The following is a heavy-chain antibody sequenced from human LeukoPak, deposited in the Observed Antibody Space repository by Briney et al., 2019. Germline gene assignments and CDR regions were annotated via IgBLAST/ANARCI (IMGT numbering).Heavy chain of an antibody. J-gene: IGHJ3*02. Sequence: SETLSLTCTVSGGSISSYYWSWIRQPPGKGLEWIGYIYYSGSTNYNPSLKSRVTISVDTSKNQFSLKLSSVTAADTAVYYCARVATIFSAFDIWGQGTMVAVSS. V-gene: IGHV4-59*01. CDR2: IYYSGST. CDR3: ARVATIFSAFDI. CDR1: GGSISSYY. D-gene: IGHD5-12*01.